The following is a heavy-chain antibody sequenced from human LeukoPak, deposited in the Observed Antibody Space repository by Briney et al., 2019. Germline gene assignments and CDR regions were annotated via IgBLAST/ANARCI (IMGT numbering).Heavy chain of an antibody. CDR2: IYSGGST. CDR1: GFTVSSNY. J-gene: IGHJ4*02. D-gene: IGHD3-22*01. CDR3: ARDVGSSGYYYSDY. Sequence: PGGSLRLSCAASGFTVSSNYMSWVRQAPGKGLEWVSVIYSGGSTYYADSVKGRFTISRDNSKNTLYLQMNSLRAEDTAVYYCARDVGSSGYYYSDYWGQGTLVTVSS. V-gene: IGHV3-53*01.